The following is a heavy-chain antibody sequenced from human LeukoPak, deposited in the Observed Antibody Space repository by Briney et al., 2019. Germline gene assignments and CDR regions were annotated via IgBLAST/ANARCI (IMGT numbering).Heavy chain of an antibody. V-gene: IGHV3-21*06. CDR3: ARDDLGGAVTNFDN. J-gene: IGHJ4*02. CDR1: GFTFGTYT. CDR2: INSNGMYT. D-gene: IGHD6-19*01. Sequence: GGSLRLSRAASGFTFGTYTLNWIRQAPGKGLEWVSSINSNGMYTYYGDSVRGRFTISRDNAKNSVYLQMNSLRVEDTAVYYCARDDLGGAVTNFDNWGQGTQVTVSS.